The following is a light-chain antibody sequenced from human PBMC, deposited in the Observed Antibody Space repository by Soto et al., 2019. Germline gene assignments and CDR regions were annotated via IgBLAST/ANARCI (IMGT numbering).Light chain of an antibody. J-gene: IGLJ2*01. CDR1: SSDVGGYTY. CDR3: CSDAGRSVV. Sequence: QSVLTPPRSVSGSPGQSVTISCTGTSSDVGGYTYVSWYQHHPGQAPKLLVYGVTYRPSGIPDRISGSKSGSTASLTISGLQAEDEADYYCCSDAGRSVVFGGGTKLTVL. CDR2: GVT. V-gene: IGLV2-11*01.